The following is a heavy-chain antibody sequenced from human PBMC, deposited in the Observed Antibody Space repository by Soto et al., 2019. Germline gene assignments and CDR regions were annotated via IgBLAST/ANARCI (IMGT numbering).Heavy chain of an antibody. CDR3: ARDRTDSGYYTNWLDP. CDR1: GGTFGSDA. V-gene: IGHV1-69*06. CDR2: IIPIFGTT. J-gene: IGHJ5*02. Sequence: QVHLMQSGAEVKKPGSSVKVSCKASGGTFGSDAITWVRQAPGQGLEWVGGIIPIFGTTNYAQNLQGRVTISADKSTLTSYMELHSLTSDDTALYYCARDRTDSGYYTNWLDPWGQGTQVTVSS. D-gene: IGHD3-22*01.